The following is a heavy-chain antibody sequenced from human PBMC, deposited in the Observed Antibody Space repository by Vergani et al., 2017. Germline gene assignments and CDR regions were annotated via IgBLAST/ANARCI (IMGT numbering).Heavy chain of an antibody. J-gene: IGHJ5*02. V-gene: IGHV4-34*01. CDR3: ARGDNYGGWFDP. CDR2: INHSGST. D-gene: IGHD3-16*01. Sequence: QVQLQQWGAGLLKPSETLSLTCAVYGGSFSGYYWSWIRQPPGKGLEWVGEINHSGSTNYNPSPKSRVTRSVETSKNRFSLKLSAVAAGDTAVYYWARGDNYGGWFDPWGQGTLVTVSS. CDR1: GGSFSGYY.